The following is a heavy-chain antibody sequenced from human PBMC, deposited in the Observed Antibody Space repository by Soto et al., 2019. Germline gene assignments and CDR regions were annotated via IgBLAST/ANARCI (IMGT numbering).Heavy chain of an antibody. J-gene: IGHJ4*02. CDR2: INPSNEIT. CDR3: KRWGGGDSRIDV. D-gene: IGHD3-16*01. CDR1: GYTFSAYY. V-gene: IGHV1-2*02. Sequence: ASVKVSCKNSGYTFSAYYVHWARRAPGRGMQWLGWINPSNEITTFSEFFQGRITMTRDTSTNTVHMELNRFTSGDTSVYGCKRWGGGDSRIDVWGQGTQVNVSS.